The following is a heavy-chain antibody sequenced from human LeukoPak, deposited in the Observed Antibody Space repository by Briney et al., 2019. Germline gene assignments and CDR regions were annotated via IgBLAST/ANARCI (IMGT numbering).Heavy chain of an antibody. CDR3: ARDGPYCGGDCYDY. CDR2: IRHDGSNK. D-gene: IGHD2-21*01. Sequence: GGSLRLSCAASGFTFSDYYMSWIRQAPGKGLEWVAFIRHDGSNKYYADSVKGRFTISGDNSKNTLYLQMNSLRAEDTAVYYCARDGPYCGGDCYDYWGQGTLVTVSS. CDR1: GFTFSDYY. J-gene: IGHJ4*02. V-gene: IGHV3-30*02.